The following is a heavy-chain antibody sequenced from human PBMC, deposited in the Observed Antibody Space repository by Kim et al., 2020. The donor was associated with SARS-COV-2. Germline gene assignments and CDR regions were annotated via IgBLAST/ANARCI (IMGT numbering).Heavy chain of an antibody. Sequence: GGSLRLSCAASGFTFSSYGMHWVRQAPGKGLEWVAVISYDGSNKYYADSVKGRFTISRDNSKNTLYLQMNSLRAEDTAVYYCAKDMAVLMVYAIYAFDI. J-gene: IGHJ3*02. CDR3: AKDMAVLMVYAIYAFDI. V-gene: IGHV3-30*18. CDR2: ISYDGSNK. CDR1: GFTFSSYG. D-gene: IGHD2-8*01.